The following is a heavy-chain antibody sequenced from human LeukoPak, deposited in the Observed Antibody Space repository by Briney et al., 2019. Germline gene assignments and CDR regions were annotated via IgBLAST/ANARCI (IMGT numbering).Heavy chain of an antibody. J-gene: IGHJ4*02. CDR1: GFTFSGQT. CDR2: ISNGGETT. CDR3: ARRRVLSVARALDY. Sequence: GGSLRLSCAASGFTFSGQTMSWVRQAPGKGLEWVSSISNGGETTYYSDSVKGRFTISRDNANNSVSLQMNSLRPEDTAVYFCARRRVLSVARALDYWGQGTLVTVSS. D-gene: IGHD4/OR15-4a*01. V-gene: IGHV3-23*01.